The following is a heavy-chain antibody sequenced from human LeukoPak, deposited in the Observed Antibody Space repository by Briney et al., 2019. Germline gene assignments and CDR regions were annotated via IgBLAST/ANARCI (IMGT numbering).Heavy chain of an antibody. J-gene: IGHJ3*02. V-gene: IGHV4-59*01. Sequence: PSETLSLTCTVSGGSISSYYWSWIRQPPGKGLEWIGYIYYSGSTNYNPSLKSRVTISVDTSKNQFSLKLSSVTAADTAVYYCARLRRYCSSTSCRSYAFDIWGQGTMVTVSS. D-gene: IGHD2-2*01. CDR3: ARLRRYCSSTSCRSYAFDI. CDR1: GGSISSYY. CDR2: IYYSGST.